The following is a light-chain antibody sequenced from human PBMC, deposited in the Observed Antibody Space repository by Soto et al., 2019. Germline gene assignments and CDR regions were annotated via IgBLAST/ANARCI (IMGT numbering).Light chain of an antibody. CDR2: GAS. CDR3: QQYNNWPRT. Sequence: EIVMTQSPATLSVSPGERATLSCRAIQSVSINLAWYQQKPGQAPRLLIYGASTRATGIPARFSGSGSGTDFTLTISSLQSEDFAVYYCQQYNNWPRTFGQGTKLEIK. CDR1: QSVSIN. J-gene: IGKJ2*02. V-gene: IGKV3-15*01.